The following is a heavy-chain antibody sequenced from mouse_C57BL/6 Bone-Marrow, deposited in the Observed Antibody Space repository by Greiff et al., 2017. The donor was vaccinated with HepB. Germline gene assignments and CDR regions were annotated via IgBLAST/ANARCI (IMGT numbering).Heavy chain of an antibody. CDR1: GYTFTSYG. J-gene: IGHJ1*03. D-gene: IGHD1-1*01. V-gene: IGHV1-81*01. CDR3: ARLKYYGSTHWYFDV. Sequence: QVQLKQSGAELARPGASVKLSCKASGYTFTSYGISWVKQRTGQGLEWIGEIYPRSGNTYYNEKFKGKATLTADKSSSTAYMELRSLTSEDSAVYFCARLKYYGSTHWYFDVWGTGTTVTVSS. CDR2: IYPRSGNT.